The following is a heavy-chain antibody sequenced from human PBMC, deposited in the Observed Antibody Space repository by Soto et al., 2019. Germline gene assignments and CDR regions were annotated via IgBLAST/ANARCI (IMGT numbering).Heavy chain of an antibody. CDR3: ARSVFP. J-gene: IGHJ5*02. CDR2: FYYSGCT. Sequence: QVQLQESGPGLVKPSQTLSLTCTVSGGSISTGGYYWNWIRQHPGKGLEWIGYFYYSGCTYYNPSLQRRVTISVNTSKNPFSLKLSSVTAADTAVYYCARSVFPWGQGTLVTVSS. CDR1: GGSISTGGYY. V-gene: IGHV4-31*03.